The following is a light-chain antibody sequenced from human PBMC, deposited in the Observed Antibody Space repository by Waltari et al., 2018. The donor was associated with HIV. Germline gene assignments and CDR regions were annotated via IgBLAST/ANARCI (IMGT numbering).Light chain of an antibody. Sequence: SAVPQPASVSGLPGQSIPISCTGGDRDFGLSNFVSWYQQHPGRVPRLILYDVDSRAPGISDRFSGSRSGPTASLNISRLRAEDEADYYCASFTGDDTLLFGGGTKVTVL. J-gene: IGLJ3*02. CDR2: DVD. CDR3: ASFTGDDTLL. CDR1: DRDFGLSNF. V-gene: IGLV2-14*03.